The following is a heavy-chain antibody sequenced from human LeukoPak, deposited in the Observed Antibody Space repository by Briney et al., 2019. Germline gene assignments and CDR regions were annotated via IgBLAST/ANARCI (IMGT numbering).Heavy chain of an antibody. CDR2: ISSSSSYI. CDR3: ARGLDDFWSGLIHY. V-gene: IGHV3-21*01. D-gene: IGHD3-3*01. CDR1: GFSLSTYI. Sequence: PGCPLRICSAASGFSLSTYILYWVRHAPVKGLQWVSFISSSSSYIYYADSVKGRFTISRDNAKNSLYLQMNSLRAEDTAVYYCARGLDDFWSGLIHYWGQGTLVTVSS. J-gene: IGHJ4*02.